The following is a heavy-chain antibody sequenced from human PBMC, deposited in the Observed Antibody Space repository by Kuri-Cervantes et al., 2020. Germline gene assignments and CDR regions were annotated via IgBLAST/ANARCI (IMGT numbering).Heavy chain of an antibody. CDR1: GFIFSNAW. D-gene: IGHD6-19*01. V-gene: IGHV3-74*01. J-gene: IGHJ4*02. CDR2: INSDGSST. CDR3: ARTPLYSSGWLDY. Sequence: GESLKISCAASGFIFSNAWMSWVRQAPGKGLVWVSRINSDGSSTSYADSVKGRFTISRDNAKNTLYLQMNSLRAEDTAVYYCARTPLYSSGWLDYWGQGTLVTVSS.